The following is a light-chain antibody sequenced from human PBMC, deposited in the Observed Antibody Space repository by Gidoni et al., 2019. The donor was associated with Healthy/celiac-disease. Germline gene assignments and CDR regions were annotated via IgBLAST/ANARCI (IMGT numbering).Light chain of an antibody. J-gene: IGKJ1*01. CDR1: QSVLYSSNNKNY. Sequence: DIVMTQSPDSLAVSLVERATINCKSSQSVLYSSNNKNYLAWYQQKPGQPPKLLIYWASTRESGVPDRFRGSGSGTDFTLTISSLQAEDVAVYYCQQYYSTPPTFGQGTKVEIK. V-gene: IGKV4-1*01. CDR3: QQYYSTPPT. CDR2: WAS.